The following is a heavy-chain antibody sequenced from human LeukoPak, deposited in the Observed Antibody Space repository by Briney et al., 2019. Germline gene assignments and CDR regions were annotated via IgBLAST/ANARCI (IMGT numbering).Heavy chain of an antibody. CDR3: ARGGGPRYSSGWHNWFDP. CDR2: IYYSGST. CDR1: AGSISSYY. J-gene: IGHJ5*02. V-gene: IGHV4-59*01. D-gene: IGHD6-19*01. Sequence: PSETLTLTCTVSAGSISSYYWSWIRQPPGKGLEWIGYIYYSGSTNYNPSLKSRVTISVDTSKNQFSLKLSSVTAADTAVYYCARGGGPRYSSGWHNWFDPWGQGTLVTVSS.